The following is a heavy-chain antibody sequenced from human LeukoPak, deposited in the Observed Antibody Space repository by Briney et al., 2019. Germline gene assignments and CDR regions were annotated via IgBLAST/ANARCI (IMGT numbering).Heavy chain of an antibody. V-gene: IGHV3-20*01. Sequence: GGSLRLSCAASGFTFDDYGMSWVRQAPGKGLEWVSGINWNGGSTGYADSVKGRFTTSRDNAKNSLYLQMNSLRAEDTALYHCARVDYGDYQYYFDYWGQGTLVTVSS. D-gene: IGHD4-17*01. CDR3: ARVDYGDYQYYFDY. J-gene: IGHJ4*02. CDR1: GFTFDDYG. CDR2: INWNGGST.